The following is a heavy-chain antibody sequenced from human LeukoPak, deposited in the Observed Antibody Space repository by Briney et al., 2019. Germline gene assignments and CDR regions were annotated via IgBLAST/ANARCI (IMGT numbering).Heavy chain of an antibody. CDR2: IYYSGST. V-gene: IGHV4-30-4*01. CDR1: GGSISSGDYY. J-gene: IGHJ4*02. D-gene: IGHD4-17*01. CDR3: ASLYYGDYYFDY. Sequence: SETLSLTCTVSGGSISSGDYYWSWIRQPPGKGLEWIGYIYYSGSTYHNPSLKSRVTISVDTSKNQFSLKLSSVTAADTAVYYCASLYYGDYYFDYWGQGTLVTVSS.